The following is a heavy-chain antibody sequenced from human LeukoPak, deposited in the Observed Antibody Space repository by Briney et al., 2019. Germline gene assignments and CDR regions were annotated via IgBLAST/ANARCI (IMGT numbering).Heavy chain of an antibody. Sequence: SETLSLTCTVSGGSISSSSYYWGWIRQPPGKGLEWIGSIYYSGSTYYNPSLKSRVTISVDTSKNQFSLKLSSVTAADTAVYYCARLRAVGSSPRFDYWGQGTLVTVSS. V-gene: IGHV4-39*01. J-gene: IGHJ4*02. D-gene: IGHD6-13*01. CDR3: ARLRAVGSSPRFDY. CDR1: GGSISSSSYY. CDR2: IYYSGST.